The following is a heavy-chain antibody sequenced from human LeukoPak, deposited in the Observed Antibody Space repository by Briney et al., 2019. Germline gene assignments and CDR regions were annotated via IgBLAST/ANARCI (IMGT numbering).Heavy chain of an antibody. CDR2: IKPGGIT. D-gene: IGHD4-17*01. CDR3: ARDGNGDYDDAFDI. Sequence: SETLSLTCAVYGGSLSNYYWSWIRQPPGKGLEWIGEIKPGGITNYNPSVKSRVTISVDTSKNQLSLKVRSVTTADTAVYYCARDGNGDYDDAFDIWGQGTMVTVYS. V-gene: IGHV4-34*01. CDR1: GGSLSNYY. J-gene: IGHJ3*02.